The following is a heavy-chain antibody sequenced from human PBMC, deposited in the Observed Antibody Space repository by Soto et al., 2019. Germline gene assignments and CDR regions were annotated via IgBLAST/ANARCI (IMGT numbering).Heavy chain of an antibody. CDR1: GFTFSDYS. V-gene: IGHV3-21*02. CDR2: IGNSNNPT. D-gene: IGHD2-15*01. CDR3: AREEGYCNGGPCYRGAFDF. J-gene: IGHJ3*01. Sequence: EVQLVESGGGLVKPGGSPRLSCAASGFTFSDYSMLWVRQAPGKGLAWLAFIGNSNNPTFYAESVRGRFTISRDNPKNTVYLQMNSLREEDTAVYFCAREEGYCNGGPCYRGAFDFWGQGTIVTVSS.